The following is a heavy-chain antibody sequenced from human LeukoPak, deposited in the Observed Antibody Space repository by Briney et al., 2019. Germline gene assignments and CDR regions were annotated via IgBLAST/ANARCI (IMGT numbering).Heavy chain of an antibody. CDR3: ARPPFSSSWYYFDY. CDR2: ISGSGAST. J-gene: IGHJ4*02. V-gene: IGHV3-23*01. D-gene: IGHD6-13*01. CDR1: GFTFSSYA. Sequence: GGSLRLSCAASGFTFSSYAMSWVRQAPGKGLQWVSAISGSGASTYYADSVKGRFTISRDNSKSTLYLQMNSLRAEDTAVYYCARPPFSSSWYYFDYWSQGTLVTVSS.